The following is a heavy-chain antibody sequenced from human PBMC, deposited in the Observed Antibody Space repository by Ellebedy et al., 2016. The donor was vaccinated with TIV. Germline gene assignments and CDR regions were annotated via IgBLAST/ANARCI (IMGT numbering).Heavy chain of an antibody. CDR3: ARGQLVVGY. V-gene: IGHV4-38-2*02. J-gene: IGHJ4*02. CDR2: IYRSGST. Sequence: MPSETLSLTCTVSGYSISSGYYWGWIRQPPGKGLEWIGSIYRSGSTYYNPSLKSRVTISVDTSKNQFSRKLSAVTAADTAVYYCARGQLVVGYWGQGTLVTVSS. CDR1: GYSISSGYY. D-gene: IGHD6-13*01.